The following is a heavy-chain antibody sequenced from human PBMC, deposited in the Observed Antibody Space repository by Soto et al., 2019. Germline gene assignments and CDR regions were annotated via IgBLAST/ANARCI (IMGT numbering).Heavy chain of an antibody. J-gene: IGHJ2*01. D-gene: IGHD3-22*01. CDR2: ISAYNGQT. V-gene: IGHV1-18*01. CDR3: AKDGAYDSSGHYSSTWYFDL. Sequence: ASVKVSCKASGYPFDTYGINWVRQAPGQRPEWMGWISAYNGQTDYAQNFQGRVTMATDTSTNTAYMELRNLRSDDTAVYYCAKDGAYDSSGHYSSTWYFDLWGRGTLVTVSS. CDR1: GYPFDTYG.